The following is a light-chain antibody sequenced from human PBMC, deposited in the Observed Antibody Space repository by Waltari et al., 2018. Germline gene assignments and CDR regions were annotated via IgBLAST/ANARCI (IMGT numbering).Light chain of an antibody. J-gene: IGKJ2*01. Sequence: DIVMTQSPDSLAVSLVERATINCKSSQNVLYSSNNKHYLAWYQQKPGQSPNLLIYWASTRESGFPDRFSCSGSGTDFTLTSSSLQAEDVAVYYCQQYYSTPYTFGQGTKLEIK. V-gene: IGKV4-1*01. CDR2: WAS. CDR1: QNVLYSSNNKHY. CDR3: QQYYSTPYT.